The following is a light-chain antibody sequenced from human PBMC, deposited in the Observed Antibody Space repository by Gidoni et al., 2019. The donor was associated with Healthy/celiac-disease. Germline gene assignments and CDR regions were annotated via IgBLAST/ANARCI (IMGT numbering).Light chain of an antibody. J-gene: IGLJ2*01. CDR2: DVS. Sequence: QSALTQPASVSGSPGQSITISCTGTSSDVRGYHYVSWYQQHRGKAPKLMSYDVSNRPSGVSNRFSGAKSGNTASLTNSGLQAEDEADYYCSSYTSSSTVVFGGGTKLTVL. CDR1: SSDVRGYHY. CDR3: SSYTSSSTVV. V-gene: IGLV2-14*01.